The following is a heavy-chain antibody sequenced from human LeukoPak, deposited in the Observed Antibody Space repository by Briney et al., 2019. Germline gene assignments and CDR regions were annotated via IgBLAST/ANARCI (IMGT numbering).Heavy chain of an antibody. CDR2: IKPDGSET. CDR1: GFMFSTYW. Sequence: QPGGSLRLSCAASGFMFSTYWMTWVRQPPGKGLEFVANIKPDGSETYYVDSVKGRFTISRDNTKNLVFLQMNSLRGEDAAVYHSGGFGYEAAVDLWGQGTLVTVSS. J-gene: IGHJ4*02. CDR3: GGFGYEAAVDL. V-gene: IGHV3-7*01. D-gene: IGHD6-13*01.